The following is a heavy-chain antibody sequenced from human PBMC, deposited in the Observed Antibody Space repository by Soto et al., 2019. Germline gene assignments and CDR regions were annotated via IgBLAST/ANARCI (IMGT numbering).Heavy chain of an antibody. V-gene: IGHV4-39*01. CDR2: IYYSGST. CDR3: ARRVDTAMVDY. J-gene: IGHJ4*02. CDR1: GGSISSSSYY. D-gene: IGHD5-18*01. Sequence: QLQLQESGPGLVKPSETLSLTCTVSGGSISSSSYYWGWIRQPPGKGLEWIGSIYYSGSTYYNPSLKSRVTISVDTSKNQFSLKLSSVTAADTAVYYCARRVDTAMVDYWGQGTLVTVSS.